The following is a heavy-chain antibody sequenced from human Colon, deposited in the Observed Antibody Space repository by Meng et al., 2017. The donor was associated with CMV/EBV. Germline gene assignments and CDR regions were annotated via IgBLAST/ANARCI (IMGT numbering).Heavy chain of an antibody. D-gene: IGHD6-19*01. J-gene: IGHJ2*01. CDR3: ARDSSGFEGWFDI. CDR1: GASISSYY. V-gene: IGHV4-59*12. CDR2: MYHTGRT. Sequence: SQTLSLTCTVSGASISSYYWNWIRQVPGKGLEWIGYMYHTGRTSYNPSLKSRVTMSMDTSKNQFFLNLNSVTAADTALYYCARDSSGFEGWFDIWGRGTLVTVSS.